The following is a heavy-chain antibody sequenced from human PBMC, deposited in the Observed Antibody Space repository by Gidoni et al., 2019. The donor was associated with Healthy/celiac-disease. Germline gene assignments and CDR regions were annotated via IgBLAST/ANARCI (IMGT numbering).Heavy chain of an antibody. J-gene: IGHJ4*02. CDR2: ISASGGST. V-gene: IGHV3-23*01. CDR3: AKGTHDYAFTGGFDY. Sequence: EVQLLESGGGLVQPGGSLRLSCAASGFTFSTYAMSWVRQAPGKGLEWVSGISASGGSTYYADSVKGRFTISRDKSKNTLYLQMKSLRAEDTALYYCAKGTHDYAFTGGFDYWGQGTLVTVSS. D-gene: IGHD4-17*01. CDR1: GFTFSTYA.